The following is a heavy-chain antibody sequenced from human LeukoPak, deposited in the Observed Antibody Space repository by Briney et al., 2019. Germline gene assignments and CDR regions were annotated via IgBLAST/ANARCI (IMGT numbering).Heavy chain of an antibody. CDR2: ISSSRSTI. CDR1: GFTFSDYY. J-gene: IGHJ4*02. D-gene: IGHD6-6*01. CDR3: ARSGQLVRHSDY. V-gene: IGHV3-11*04. Sequence: PGGSLRLSCAASGFTFSDYYMSWIRQAPGKGLEWISYISSSRSTIYYADSVKGRFTISRDNAKNSLYLQMNSLRVEDTAVYFCARSGQLVRHSDYWGQGTLVTVSS.